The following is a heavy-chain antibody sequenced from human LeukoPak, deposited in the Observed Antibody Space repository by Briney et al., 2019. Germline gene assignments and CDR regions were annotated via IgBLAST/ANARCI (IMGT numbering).Heavy chain of an antibody. CDR3: ARDKGYDFWSGYGNWFDP. Sequence: GASVKVSCKASGGTFSSYAISWVRQAPGQGLEWMGGIIPIFGTANYAQKFQGRVTITADESTSTAYMELSSLRSEDTAVYYCARDKGYDFWSGYGNWFDPLGPGNPGHRLL. D-gene: IGHD3-3*01. J-gene: IGHJ5*02. CDR1: GGTFSSYA. CDR2: IIPIFGTA. V-gene: IGHV1-69*13.